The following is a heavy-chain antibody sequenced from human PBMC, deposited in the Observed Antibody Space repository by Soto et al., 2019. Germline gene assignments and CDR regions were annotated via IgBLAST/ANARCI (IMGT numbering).Heavy chain of an antibody. CDR1: GYTLTELS. Sequence: QVQLVQSGAEVKKPGASVKVSCKVSGYTLTELSMHWVRQAPGKGLEWMGGFDPEDGETIYAQKFQGRVTMTEDTSTDTAYMELSSLRSEDTAVYYWATEDKVRGDYSSSWYLFDYWGQGTLVTVSS. J-gene: IGHJ4*02. CDR3: ATEDKVRGDYSSSWYLFDY. V-gene: IGHV1-24*01. D-gene: IGHD6-13*01. CDR2: FDPEDGET.